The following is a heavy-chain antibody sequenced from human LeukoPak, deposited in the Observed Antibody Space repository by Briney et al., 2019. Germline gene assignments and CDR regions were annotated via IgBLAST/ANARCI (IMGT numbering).Heavy chain of an antibody. Sequence: GGSLRLSCAASGFTVSSNYMSWVRQAPGKGLEWVSIIHSGGSTYYADSVKGRFTISRDNSKNTLYLQMNSLRAEDTAVYYCARVASYGLGYWGQGTLVTVSS. CDR2: IHSGGST. CDR3: ARVASYGLGY. J-gene: IGHJ4*02. D-gene: IGHD5-18*01. V-gene: IGHV3-66*01. CDR1: GFTVSSNY.